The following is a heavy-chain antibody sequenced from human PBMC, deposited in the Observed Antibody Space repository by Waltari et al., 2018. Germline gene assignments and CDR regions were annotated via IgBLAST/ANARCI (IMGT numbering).Heavy chain of an antibody. CDR1: GYTFTGYY. V-gene: IGHV1-2*02. D-gene: IGHD5-18*01. Sequence: QVQLVQSGAEVKKPGASVKVSCKAFGYTFTGYYMHWVRPAPGQGLEWMGWINPNSGGTNYAQKFQGRVTMTRDTSISTAYMELSRLRSDDTAVYYCARDLVDTAMDPYYFDYWGQGTLVTVSS. CDR3: ARDLVDTAMDPYYFDY. CDR2: INPNSGGT. J-gene: IGHJ4*02.